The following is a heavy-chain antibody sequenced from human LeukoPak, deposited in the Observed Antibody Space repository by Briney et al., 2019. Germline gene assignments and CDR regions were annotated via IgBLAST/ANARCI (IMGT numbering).Heavy chain of an antibody. CDR3: AKGSTGSFFTDY. CDR2: ISWNSGSI. CDR1: GFTFDDYA. J-gene: IGHJ4*02. V-gene: IGHV3-9*01. Sequence: GGSPRLSCAASGFTFDDYAMHWVRQAPGKGLEWVSGISWNSGSIGYADSVKGRFTISRDNAKKSLFLQMNSLRAEDTALYYCAKGSTGSFFTDYWGQGTLVTVSS. D-gene: IGHD1-26*01.